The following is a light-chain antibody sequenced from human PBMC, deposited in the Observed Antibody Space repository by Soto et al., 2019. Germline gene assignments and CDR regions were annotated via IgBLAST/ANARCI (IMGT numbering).Light chain of an antibody. CDR3: SSYTISTHVV. CDR2: DVS. J-gene: IGLJ2*01. CDR1: SSDVGVYNNY. Sequence: QSALTQPASVSGSPGQSITISCTGTSSDVGVYNNYVSWYQQHPGKAPKLMIYDVSNRPSGVSNRFSGSKSGNTASLTISGLQAEDEADYYCSSYTISTHVVFGGGTKVTVL. V-gene: IGLV2-14*01.